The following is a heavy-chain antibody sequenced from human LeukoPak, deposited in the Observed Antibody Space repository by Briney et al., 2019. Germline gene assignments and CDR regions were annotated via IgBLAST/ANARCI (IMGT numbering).Heavy chain of an antibody. Sequence: GGSLRLSCTASGFTFTNAWMSWVRQAPGKGLEWVARIKSKINGGATHYAAPLKGRFTISRDDSENTLYLQMNGLIAEDTAVYYCATGGRDGAFQFDSWGQGTLVTVSS. V-gene: IGHV3-15*01. CDR1: GFTFTNAW. CDR2: IKSKINGGAT. D-gene: IGHD5-24*01. CDR3: ATGGRDGAFQFDS. J-gene: IGHJ4*02.